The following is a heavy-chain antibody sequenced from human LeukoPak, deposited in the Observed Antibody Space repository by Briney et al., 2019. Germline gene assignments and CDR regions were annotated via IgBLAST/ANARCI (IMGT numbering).Heavy chain of an antibody. V-gene: IGHV3-11*04. CDR2: ISGSGSIK. CDR1: GFTFTDYY. CDR3: ARPRYCSSTSCYDDAFDV. D-gene: IGHD2-2*01. Sequence: PGGSLRLSCAASGFTFTDYYMTWIRQAPGKGLEWLSYISGSGSIKYYADSVKGRFTISRDNAKNSVYLQMNSLRDEDTAVYYCARPRYCSSTSCYDDAFDVWGQGTRATVSS. J-gene: IGHJ3*01.